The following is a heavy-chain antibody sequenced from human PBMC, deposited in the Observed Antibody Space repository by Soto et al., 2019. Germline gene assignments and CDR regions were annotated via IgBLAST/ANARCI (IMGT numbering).Heavy chain of an antibody. CDR1: GGTFSRYA. CDR3: ARGSGWYPYAFDH. V-gene: IGHV1-69*12. J-gene: IGHJ3*01. Sequence: QVQLVQSGAEVKKPGSSVKVSCMASGGTFSRYALSWIRQAPGQGLEWMGGIIPTFERPNYAQRFQGRLTINADESRSTAYMELSSRRSDDMAVYYCARGSGWYPYAFDHGGPGTMGTVSS. D-gene: IGHD6-13*01. CDR2: IIPTFERP.